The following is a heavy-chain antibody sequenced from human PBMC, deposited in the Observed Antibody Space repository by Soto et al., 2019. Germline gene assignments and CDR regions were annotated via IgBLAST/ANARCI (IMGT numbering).Heavy chain of an antibody. D-gene: IGHD6-6*01. J-gene: IGHJ3*02. V-gene: IGHV3-21*01. Sequence: EVQLVESGGGLVKPGGSLRLSCAASGFTFSSYSMNWVRQAPGKGLEWVSSISSSSSYIYYADSVKGRFTISRDNAKNSLYLQMNSLRAEDTAVYYCARERGSASGFRRDAFDIWGQGTMVTVSS. CDR2: ISSSSSYI. CDR1: GFTFSSYS. CDR3: ARERGSASGFRRDAFDI.